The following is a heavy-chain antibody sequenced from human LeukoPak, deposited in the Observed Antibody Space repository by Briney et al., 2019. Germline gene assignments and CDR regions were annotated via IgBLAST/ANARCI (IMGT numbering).Heavy chain of an antibody. J-gene: IGHJ4*02. CDR3: ARVVAAFDY. CDR2: IWFDGSNK. CDR1: GFTFSNYG. D-gene: IGHD6-19*01. V-gene: IGHV3-33*01. Sequence: PGRSLRLSCAASGFTFSNYGMHWVRQAPGKGLEWVAVIWFDGSNKYYVDSVKGRFTISRDNSKNTLYLQMNSLRAEDTAVYYCARVVAAFDYWGQGTLVTVSS.